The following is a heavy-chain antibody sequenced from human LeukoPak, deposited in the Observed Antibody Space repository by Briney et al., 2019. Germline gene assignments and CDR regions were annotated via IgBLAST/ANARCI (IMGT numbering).Heavy chain of an antibody. V-gene: IGHV4-38-2*02. D-gene: IGHD3-16*01. CDR1: GYSISSGYY. CDR2: IYHSGST. J-gene: IGHJ6*03. CDR3: VRALMGFYYYYMDV. Sequence: SETLSLTCTVSGYSISSGYYWGWIRQPSGKGLEWIGSIYHSGSTYYNLSLKSRVTISVDTSKNHFSLKLSSVTAADTAVYYCVRALMGFYYYYMDVWGKGTTVTVSS.